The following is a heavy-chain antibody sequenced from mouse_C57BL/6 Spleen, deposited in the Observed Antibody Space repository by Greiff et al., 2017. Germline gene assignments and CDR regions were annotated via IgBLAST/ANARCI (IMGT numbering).Heavy chain of an antibody. CDR2: ISYDGSN. J-gene: IGHJ1*03. V-gene: IGHV3-6*01. CDR3: AREYYRYFDV. Sequence: VQLQQSGPGLVKPSQSLSLTCSVTGYSITSGYYWNWIRQFPGNKLEWMGYISYDGSNNYNPSLKNLISITRDTSKNQFFLKLNSVTTEDTATYYCAREYYRYFDVWGTGTTVTVSS. CDR1: GYSITSGYY.